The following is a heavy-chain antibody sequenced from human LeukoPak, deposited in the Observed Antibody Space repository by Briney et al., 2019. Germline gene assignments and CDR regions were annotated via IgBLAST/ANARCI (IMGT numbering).Heavy chain of an antibody. D-gene: IGHD1-26*01. J-gene: IGHJ4*02. CDR3: ARSAGDYFDY. CDR1: EFTFNNYW. Sequence: GGSLRLSCAASEFTFNNYWMSWVRQAPGKGLEWVANIKQDGSEKYYVDSVKGRFTISRDNAKNSLYLQMNSLRAEDTAVYYCARSAGDYFDYWGQGTLVTVSS. V-gene: IGHV3-7*01. CDR2: IKQDGSEK.